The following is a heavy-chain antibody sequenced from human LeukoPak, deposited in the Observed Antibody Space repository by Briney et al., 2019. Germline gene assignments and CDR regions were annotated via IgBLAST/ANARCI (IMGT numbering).Heavy chain of an antibody. D-gene: IGHD3-22*01. Sequence: SVKVSCKASGGTFSSYAISWVRQAPGQGLEWMGRIIPIFGTANYAQKFQGRVTITTDESTSTAYMELSSLRSEDTAVYYCAREYYYDSSGYHDAVDIWGQGTMVTVSS. J-gene: IGHJ3*02. V-gene: IGHV1-69*05. CDR1: GGTFSSYA. CDR2: IIPIFGTA. CDR3: AREYYYDSSGYHDAVDI.